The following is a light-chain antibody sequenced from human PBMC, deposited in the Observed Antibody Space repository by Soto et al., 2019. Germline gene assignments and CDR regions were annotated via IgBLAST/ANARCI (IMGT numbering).Light chain of an antibody. CDR2: EVT. J-gene: IGLJ2*01. Sequence: QSVLTQPPSASGSPGQSVTISCTGTSSDVGGYDYVSWYQQYPGKTPKLMIFEVTKRPSGVPDRFSGSKSGNTASLTVSGLQAEDEADYYCSSYTSSSTVFGGGTKLTVL. CDR3: SSYTSSSTV. V-gene: IGLV2-8*01. CDR1: SSDVGGYDY.